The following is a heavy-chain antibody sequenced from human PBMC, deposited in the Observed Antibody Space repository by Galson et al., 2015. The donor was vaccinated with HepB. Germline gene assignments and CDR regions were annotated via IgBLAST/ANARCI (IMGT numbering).Heavy chain of an antibody. J-gene: IGHJ4*02. Sequence: SVKVSCKASGGTFSSYTISWVRQAPGQGLKWMGIINPSGGSTSYAQKFQGRVTMTRDTSTSTVYMELSSLRSEDTAVYYCARPFSSWEYYFDYWGQGTLVTVSS. CDR3: ARPFSSWEYYFDY. CDR1: GGTFSSYT. D-gene: IGHD6-13*01. V-gene: IGHV1-46*01. CDR2: INPSGGST.